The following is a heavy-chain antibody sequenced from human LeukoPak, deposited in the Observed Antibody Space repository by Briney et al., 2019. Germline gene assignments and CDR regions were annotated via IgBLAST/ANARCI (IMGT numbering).Heavy chain of an antibody. V-gene: IGHV4-4*07. Sequence: PSETLSLTCTVTGASISSYYWSWIRQPAGKGLEWIGHIYSSGSTNYNPSLNSRVTISLDTSKNQFSLKLSSVTAADTAVYYCASSGRPDYGDYSLFDYWGQGTLVTVSS. CDR2: IYSSGST. D-gene: IGHD4-17*01. CDR3: ASSGRPDYGDYSLFDY. CDR1: GASISSYY. J-gene: IGHJ4*02.